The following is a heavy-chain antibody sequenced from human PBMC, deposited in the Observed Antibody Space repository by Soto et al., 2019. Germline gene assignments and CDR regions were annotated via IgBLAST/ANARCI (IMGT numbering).Heavy chain of an antibody. D-gene: IGHD6-13*01. CDR1: GYTLTSYA. CDR2: INTANDNT. CDR3: ARGSSWSYCDY. V-gene: IGHV1-3*04. Sequence: QVQLVQSGAEVKKPGASVKVSCRASGYTLTSYAIHWVRQAPGQRPDWMGWINTANDNTKYSQKFQGRVTMTRDTAASIVYMDLSSLRSEDTAVYYCARGSSWSYCDYWGQGSLVTVSS. J-gene: IGHJ4*02.